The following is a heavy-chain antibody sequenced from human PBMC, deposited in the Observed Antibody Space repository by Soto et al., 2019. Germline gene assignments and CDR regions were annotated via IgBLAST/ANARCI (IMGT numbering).Heavy chain of an antibody. CDR1: GGSIISYY. V-gene: IGHV4-59*01. Sequence: PSETLSLTCTVSGGSIISYYWSWIRQPPGKGLEWIGYIYDSGSTSYNPSLKSRVTISVDTSKNQFSLELRSVTPADTAVYYCTREYNYGHNWFDPWGQGTLVTVSS. CDR2: IYDSGST. CDR3: TREYNYGHNWFDP. J-gene: IGHJ5*02. D-gene: IGHD3-10*01.